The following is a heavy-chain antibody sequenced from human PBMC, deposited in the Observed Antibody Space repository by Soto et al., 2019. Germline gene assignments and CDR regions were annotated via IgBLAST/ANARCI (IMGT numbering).Heavy chain of an antibody. J-gene: IGHJ4*02. Sequence: ASVKVSCKASGGTFSSYAISWVRQAPGQGLEWMGIINPSGGSTSYAQKFQGRVTMTRDTSTSTVYMELSSLRPEDTAVYYCATGGYCSGGSCPLAGFDYWGQGTLVTVSS. V-gene: IGHV1-46*01. CDR3: ATGGYCSGGSCPLAGFDY. CDR1: GGTFSSYA. D-gene: IGHD2-15*01. CDR2: INPSGGST.